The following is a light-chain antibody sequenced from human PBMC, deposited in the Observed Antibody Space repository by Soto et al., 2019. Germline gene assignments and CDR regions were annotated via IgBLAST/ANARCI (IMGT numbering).Light chain of an antibody. Sequence: QSVLTQPPSVSGAPGQTVTISCTGSSTNIGAGYDVSWYQQLPGTAPKLLIYGNSNRPSGVPDRFSGSKSGTSASLAITGLQAEDEADYYCQSYASSLSGVVFGGGTKLTVL. CDR1: STNIGAGYD. CDR2: GNS. CDR3: QSYASSLSGVV. V-gene: IGLV1-40*01. J-gene: IGLJ2*01.